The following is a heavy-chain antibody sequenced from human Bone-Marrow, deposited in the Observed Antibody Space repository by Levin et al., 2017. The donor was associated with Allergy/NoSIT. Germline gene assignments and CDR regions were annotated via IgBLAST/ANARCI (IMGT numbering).Heavy chain of an antibody. J-gene: IGHJ4*02. D-gene: IGHD2-2*01. CDR3: ARDYCGSKSCYSGPTLDY. CDR2: IKQDGSVK. CDR1: GFTSSNYW. V-gene: IGHV3-7*01. Sequence: ETLSLTCAASGFTSSNYWMSWVRQAPGKGLEWVANIKQDGSVKHYVDSVKGRFIISRDNAENSLYLQMNNLRAEDTALYYCARDYCGSKSCYSGPTLDYWGQGTLVTVSS.